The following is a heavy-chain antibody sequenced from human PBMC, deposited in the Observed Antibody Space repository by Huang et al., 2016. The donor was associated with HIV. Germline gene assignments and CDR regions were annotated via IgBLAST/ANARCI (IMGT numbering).Heavy chain of an antibody. D-gene: IGHD6-13*01. CDR3: VREGNPGSSWFFGDNWFDP. CDR2: GNI. J-gene: IGHJ5*02. CDR1: GFSFSGYG. V-gene: IGHV3-23*05. Sequence: EVQLLESGGGLAQPGGSLRLSCAASGFSFSGYGMRGGGNILYSNSVRGRFTVSRDNSKNTLYLQMTTLRVEDTAVYFCVREGNPGSSWFFGDNWFDPWGQGTLVTVSP.